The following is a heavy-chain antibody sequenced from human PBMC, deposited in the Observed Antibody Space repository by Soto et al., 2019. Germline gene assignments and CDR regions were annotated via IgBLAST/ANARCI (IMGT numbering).Heavy chain of an antibody. V-gene: IGHV3-23*01. CDR3: AKDRPNYYDSSGYYPPVFDY. CDR2: ISGSGGST. Sequence: PGGSLRLSCAASGFTFSSYAMSWVRQAPGKGLEWVSAISGSGGSTYYADSVKGRFTISRDNSKNTLYLQMNSLRAEDTAVYYCAKDRPNYYDSSGYYPPVFDYWGQGTLVTVSS. J-gene: IGHJ4*02. CDR1: GFTFSSYA. D-gene: IGHD3-22*01.